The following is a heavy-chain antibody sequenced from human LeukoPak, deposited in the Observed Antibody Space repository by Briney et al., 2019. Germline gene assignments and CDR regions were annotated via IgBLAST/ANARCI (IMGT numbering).Heavy chain of an antibody. J-gene: IGHJ4*02. D-gene: IGHD3-16*01. CDR2: IDPSDSYT. Sequence: GESLKISCTCSGYSFTSYLISWGRQMPGKGLEWMGRIDPSDSYTNYSPSFQGHVTISADKSISTAYLQWSSLKASDTAMYYCARHGGGYPLYYFDYWGQGTLVTVSS. CDR1: GYSFTSYL. CDR3: ARHGGGYPLYYFDY. V-gene: IGHV5-10-1*01.